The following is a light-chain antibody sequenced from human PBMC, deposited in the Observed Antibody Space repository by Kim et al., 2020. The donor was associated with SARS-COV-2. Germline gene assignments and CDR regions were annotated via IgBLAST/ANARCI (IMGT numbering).Light chain of an antibody. Sequence: QSVLTQPPSASGTPGQRVTISCSGSSSNIGVNYVYWYQPFPGTAPKLLIFRNNQRPSGVPDRFSGSKSGTSASLAISGLRSEDEADYYCGAWDDSLSGYVFGTGTKVTVL. CDR1: SSNIGVNY. CDR2: RNN. CDR3: GAWDDSLSGYV. V-gene: IGLV1-47*01. J-gene: IGLJ1*01.